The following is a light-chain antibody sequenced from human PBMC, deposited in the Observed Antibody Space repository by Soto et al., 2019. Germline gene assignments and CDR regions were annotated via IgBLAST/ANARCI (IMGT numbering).Light chain of an antibody. CDR3: QQSYSTPPRT. CDR1: QSISSY. J-gene: IGKJ2*01. V-gene: IGKV1-39*01. CDR2: AAS. Sequence: DIQMTQSPSSLSASVGDRVTITCRASQSISSYLNWYQQKPGKAPKLLIYAASSLQSGVPSWFSGSGSGTDFTLTISSLQPEDFATYYCQQSYSTPPRTFGQGTKLEIK.